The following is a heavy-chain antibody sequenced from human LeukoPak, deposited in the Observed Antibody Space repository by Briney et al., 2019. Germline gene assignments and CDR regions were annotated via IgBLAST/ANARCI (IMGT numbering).Heavy chain of an antibody. CDR1: GFTFSSYG. V-gene: IGHV3-30*18. D-gene: IGHD4-17*01. Sequence: GGSVRLSCAASGFTFSSYGMHWVRQAPGKGLEGVAVISYDGSNKYYADFVKGRFTIYKDNSKNTLYLQMNSLRAEDTAVYYCAKEGSRTTVTTAHKSEYYYYDYCMDVWGQGTTVTISS. J-gene: IGHJ6*02. CDR2: ISYDGSNK. CDR3: AKEGSRTTVTTAHKSEYYYYDYCMDV.